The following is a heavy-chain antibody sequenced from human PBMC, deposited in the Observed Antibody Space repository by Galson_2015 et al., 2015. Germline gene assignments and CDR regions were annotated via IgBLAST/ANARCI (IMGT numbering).Heavy chain of an antibody. CDR2: IYPSDSDT. CDR3: AKMGKITISQNWFDP. J-gene: IGHJ5*02. V-gene: IGHV5-51*01. D-gene: IGHD5-24*01. Sequence: QSGAEVKKPGESLRISCTASGYTFDSYWIAWVRQMPGKGLEWMGIIYPSDSDTRYSPSFQGQVTISADKSINTAYLQWSSLKASDTAIYYCAKMGKITISQNWFDPWGQGTLVTVSS. CDR1: GYTFDSYW.